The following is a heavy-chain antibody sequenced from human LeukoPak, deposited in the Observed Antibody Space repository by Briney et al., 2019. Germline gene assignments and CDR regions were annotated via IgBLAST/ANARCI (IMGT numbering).Heavy chain of an antibody. CDR2: ISAYNGNT. Sequence: ASVKVSCKASGYTFTGYYMHWVRQAPGQGLEWMGWISAYNGNTNYAQKLQGRVTMTTDTSTSTAYMELRSLRSDDTAVYYCARDGGTYYYGSGSYYDDAFDIWGQGTMVTVSS. CDR1: GYTFTGYY. V-gene: IGHV1-18*04. J-gene: IGHJ3*02. CDR3: ARDGGTYYYGSGSYYDDAFDI. D-gene: IGHD3-10*01.